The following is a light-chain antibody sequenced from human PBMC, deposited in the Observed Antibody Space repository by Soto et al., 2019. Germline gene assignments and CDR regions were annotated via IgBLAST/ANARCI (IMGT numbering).Light chain of an antibody. CDR3: QHYGTSLT. V-gene: IGKV3-20*01. CDR1: QSVRADY. Sequence: EIVLTQSPDTLSLSPGERATLSCRASQSVRADYLTWYQQRRGQPPRLLIYGASNRATGIPDRFSGSGSGTDFTLTISRLEPEDFAVYYCQHYGTSLTFDGGAKVEI. J-gene: IGKJ4*01. CDR2: GAS.